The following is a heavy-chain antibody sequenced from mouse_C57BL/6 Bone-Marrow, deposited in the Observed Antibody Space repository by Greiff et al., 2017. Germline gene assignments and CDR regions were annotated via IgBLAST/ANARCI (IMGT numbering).Heavy chain of an antibody. CDR3: SSFDGNYVDF. CDR2: IDPEIGDT. Sequence: EVQLQQSGAELVRPGASVKLSCTASGFNIKDDYIHWVKQRPEQGLEWIGGIDPEIGDTEYASKFQGKATITSDTSSNTAYLQLSSLTSEDTAVYYCSSFDGNYVDFWGQGTPLTVAS. J-gene: IGHJ2*01. D-gene: IGHD2-3*01. CDR1: GFNIKDDY. V-gene: IGHV14-4*01.